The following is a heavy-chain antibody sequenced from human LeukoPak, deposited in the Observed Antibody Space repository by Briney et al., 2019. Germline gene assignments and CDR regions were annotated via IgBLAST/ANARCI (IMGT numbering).Heavy chain of an antibody. CDR2: IYSGGST. V-gene: IGHV3-53*01. J-gene: IGHJ5*02. CDR3: AMLWDPGGGYLFEP. CDR1: GFTVSSNY. Sequence: GGSVRLSCAASGFTVSSNYMSWVRQAPGKGLEWVSVIYSGGSTYYADSVKGRFTISRDNSKNTLYLQMNRVGAEDTPGYCCAMLWDPGGGYLFEPWGQGTRFTVPS. D-gene: IGHD4-23*01.